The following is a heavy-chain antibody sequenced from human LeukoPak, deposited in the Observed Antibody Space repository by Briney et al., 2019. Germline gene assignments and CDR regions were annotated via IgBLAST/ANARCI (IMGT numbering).Heavy chain of an antibody. Sequence: TGGSLRLSCAASGFTFSSYAMSWVRQAPGKGLEWVGFIRSKAYGGTTEYAASVKGRFTISRDDSKSIAYLQMNSLKTEDTAVYYCTRGWSRDYWGQGTLVTVSS. D-gene: IGHD3-3*01. V-gene: IGHV3-49*04. CDR3: TRGWSRDY. CDR1: GFTFSSYA. CDR2: IRSKAYGGTT. J-gene: IGHJ4*02.